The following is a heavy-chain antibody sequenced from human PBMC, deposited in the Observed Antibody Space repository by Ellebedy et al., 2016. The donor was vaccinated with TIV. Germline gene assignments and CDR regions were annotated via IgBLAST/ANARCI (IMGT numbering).Heavy chain of an antibody. CDR3: ARHRKNDVLTGYDY. Sequence: SETLSLXCAVHGGSFSGYSWSWIRQSPGKGLEWIGEINHYGITNYNPSLKGRVSVAVDKYRNKLSVRLSSVTAADTAVYYCARHRKNDVLTGYDYWGQGILVTVSS. CDR1: GGSFSGYS. V-gene: IGHV4-34*01. J-gene: IGHJ4*02. CDR2: INHYGIT. D-gene: IGHD3-9*01.